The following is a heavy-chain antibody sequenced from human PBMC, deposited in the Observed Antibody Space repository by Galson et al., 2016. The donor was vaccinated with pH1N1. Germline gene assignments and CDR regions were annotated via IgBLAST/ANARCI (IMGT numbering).Heavy chain of an antibody. D-gene: IGHD3-10*01. CDR2: IRRKAYGGTT. J-gene: IGHJ1*01. CDR1: GFTFGDYT. Sequence: SLRLSCAASGFTFGDYTMTWFRQAPGKGLEWVGFIRRKAYGGTTEYAASVKGRFTISRDDSKSIAYLQMNSLKTEGTAVYYCTREPYYGSGNVSLYWGQGTLVTVSS. CDR3: TREPYYGSGNVSLY. V-gene: IGHV3-49*03.